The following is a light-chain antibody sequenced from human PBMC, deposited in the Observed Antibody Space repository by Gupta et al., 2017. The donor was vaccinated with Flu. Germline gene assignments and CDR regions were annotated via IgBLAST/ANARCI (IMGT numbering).Light chain of an antibody. CDR3: LQRFTFPRT. Sequence: DFQITQSPASLSASIGDKITITCRASETISNYLNWYQQQLGRAPQLLIYAASSLQNGVPSRFSGSKSGTNFSLTISGLQPEDFATYYCLQRFTFPRTFGQGTKLEV. V-gene: IGKV1-39*01. CDR1: ETISNY. CDR2: AAS. J-gene: IGKJ2*01.